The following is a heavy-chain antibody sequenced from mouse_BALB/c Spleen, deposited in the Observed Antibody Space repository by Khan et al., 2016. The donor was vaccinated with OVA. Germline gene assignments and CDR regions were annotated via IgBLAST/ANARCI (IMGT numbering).Heavy chain of an antibody. CDR1: GFSLTSYG. Sequence: QVQLKESGPGLVAPSQSLSITCTVPGFSLTSYGVHCVRQPPAKGLEWLVVIWSDGSTNYNSVLKSRLSISKDNSKSQVFLKMNSLQTDDTAIYYGARGFDGYSSLYAMDYWGQGTSVTVSS. D-gene: IGHD2-3*01. CDR2: IWSDGST. V-gene: IGHV2-6*02. CDR3: ARGFDGYSSLYAMDY. J-gene: IGHJ4*01.